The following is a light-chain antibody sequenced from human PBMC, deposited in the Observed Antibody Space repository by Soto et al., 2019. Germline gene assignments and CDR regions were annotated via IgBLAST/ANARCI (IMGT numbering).Light chain of an antibody. CDR3: QQCKDWPAT. CDR1: QSVSSY. J-gene: IGKJ4*01. Sequence: EIVMTQSPATLSVSPGERATLSCRASQSVSSYLAWFQQKPGQAPRLLIYDASNRATGIPARFSGSGSGTEFTLTISSLQSEDFAVYYCQQCKDWPATFGQGTKVEIK. V-gene: IGKV3-15*01. CDR2: DAS.